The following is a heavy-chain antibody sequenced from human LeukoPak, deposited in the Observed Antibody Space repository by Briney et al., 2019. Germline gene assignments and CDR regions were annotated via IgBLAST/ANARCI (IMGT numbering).Heavy chain of an antibody. CDR3: AREDCGGDCYVEDGDY. D-gene: IGHD2-21*02. CDR1: GGTFSSYA. J-gene: IGHJ4*02. V-gene: IGHV1-69*13. CDR2: IIPIFGTA. Sequence: SVKVSCKASGGTFSSYAISWVRQAPGQGLEWMGGIIPIFGTANYAQKFQGRVTITADESTSTAYMELSSLRSEDTAVYYCAREDCGGDCYVEDGDYWGQGTLVTVSS.